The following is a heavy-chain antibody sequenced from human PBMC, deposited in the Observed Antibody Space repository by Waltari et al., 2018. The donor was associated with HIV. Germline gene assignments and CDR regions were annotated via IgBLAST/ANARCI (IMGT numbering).Heavy chain of an antibody. V-gene: IGHV3-7*01. CDR1: GFTFSSYW. Sequence: EVQLVESGGGLVQPGGSLRLSCAASGFTFSSYWMSWVRQAPGKGLEWVANIHQDGSEKYYGDSVKGRFTISRDNAKNSLFLQMNSLRAEDTAVYYCATTPYYRNYVWGTFDVWGRGTWVTVSS. CDR3: ATTPYYRNYVWGTFDV. J-gene: IGHJ3*01. CDR2: IHQDGSEK. D-gene: IGHD1-7*01.